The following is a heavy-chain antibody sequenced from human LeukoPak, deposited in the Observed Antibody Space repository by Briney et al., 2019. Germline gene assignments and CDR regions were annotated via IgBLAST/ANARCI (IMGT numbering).Heavy chain of an antibody. CDR2: IYHSGST. V-gene: IGHV4-30-2*01. Sequence: SQTLSLTCAVSGGSISSGGYSWSWIRQPPGKGLEWIGEIYHSGSTNYNPSLKSRVTISVDKSKNQFSLKLSSVTAADTAVYYCAKRGWFDPWGQGTLVTVSS. CDR1: GGSISSGGYS. CDR3: AKRGWFDP. J-gene: IGHJ5*02.